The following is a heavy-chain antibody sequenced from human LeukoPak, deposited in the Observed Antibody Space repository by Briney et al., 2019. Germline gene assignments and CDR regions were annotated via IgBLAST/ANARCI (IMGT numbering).Heavy chain of an antibody. CDR3: ARVGPWIVARLYFDY. CDR2: ISSSSSYI. J-gene: IGHJ4*02. CDR1: GFTFSSYS. V-gene: IGHV3-21*01. D-gene: IGHD6-6*01. Sequence: GGSLRLSCAASGFTFSSYSMNWVRQAPGKGLEWVSSISSSSSYIYYADSVKGRFTISRDNAKNSLYLQMNSLRAEDTAIYYCARVGPWIVARLYFDYWGQGTLVTVSS.